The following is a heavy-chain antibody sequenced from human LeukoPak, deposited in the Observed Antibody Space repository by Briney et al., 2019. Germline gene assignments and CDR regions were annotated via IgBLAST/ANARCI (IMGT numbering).Heavy chain of an antibody. J-gene: IGHJ4*02. CDR1: GYTFTSYY. Sequence: ASVKVSCKASGYTFTSYYMHWVRQAPGQGLEWMGWINPHKGNTNYVQKFQDRVTMTTDTSTSTAYMELRSLRSDDTAVYYCARDSALDHYYDSSGYPDYWGQGTLVTVSS. CDR3: ARDSALDHYYDSSGYPDY. D-gene: IGHD3-22*01. CDR2: INPHKGNT. V-gene: IGHV1-18*04.